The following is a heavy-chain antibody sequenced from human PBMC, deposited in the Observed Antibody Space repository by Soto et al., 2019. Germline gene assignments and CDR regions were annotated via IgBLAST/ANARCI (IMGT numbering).Heavy chain of an antibody. D-gene: IGHD5-18*01. J-gene: IGHJ5*02. CDR2: IYYSGST. Sequence: KPSETLSLTCTVSGGSISSYYWSWIRQPPGKGLEWIGYIYYSGSTNYNPSLKSRVTISVDTSKNQFSLKLSSVTAADTAVYYCARDDTAMVTPWGQGTLVTVSS. CDR1: GGSISSYY. V-gene: IGHV4-59*01. CDR3: ARDDTAMVTP.